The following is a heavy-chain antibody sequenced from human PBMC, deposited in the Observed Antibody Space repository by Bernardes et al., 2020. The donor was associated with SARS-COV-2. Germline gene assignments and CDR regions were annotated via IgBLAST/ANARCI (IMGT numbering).Heavy chain of an antibody. D-gene: IGHD1-20*01. J-gene: IGHJ4*01. CDR3: ARVGSNWKFDY. CDR2: IFGGGDT. CDR1: EITVSDNY. Sequence: GGSLRLSCTGSEITVSDNYMSWVRQVPGKGLEWVAVIFGGGDTYDAASVRGRFTISRDKSKNTLYLQMDSLRAEDTAVYYCARVGSNWKFDYWGLGTLVTVSS. V-gene: IGHV3-53*01.